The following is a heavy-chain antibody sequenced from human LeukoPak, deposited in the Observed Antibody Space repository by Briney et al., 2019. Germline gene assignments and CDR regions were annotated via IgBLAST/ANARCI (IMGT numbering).Heavy chain of an antibody. Sequence: ASVKVSCKASGYNFIAYYIHWVRQAPGQGLEWMGRISPNSGDTSYAQNFQGRVTMTRDTSTSTVYMELSSLRSEDTAVYYCASDNCGGDCYSMPYFDYWGQGTLVTVSS. V-gene: IGHV1-2*06. CDR1: GYNFIAYY. J-gene: IGHJ4*02. CDR3: ASDNCGGDCYSMPYFDY. CDR2: ISPNSGDT. D-gene: IGHD2-21*02.